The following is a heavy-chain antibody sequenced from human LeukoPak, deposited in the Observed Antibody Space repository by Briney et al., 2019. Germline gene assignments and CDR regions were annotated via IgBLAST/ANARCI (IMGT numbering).Heavy chain of an antibody. J-gene: IGHJ4*02. CDR3: ARGYRSHDLVY. CDR1: GFTFSSYE. Sequence: GGSLRLSCAASGFTFSSYEMNWVRQAPGKGLEWVSYISSSGSTIYYADSVKGRFTISRDNAKNSLYLQMNSLRAEDTAVYYCARGYRSHDLVYWGQGTLVTVSS. V-gene: IGHV3-48*03. CDR2: ISSSGSTI. D-gene: IGHD3-16*02.